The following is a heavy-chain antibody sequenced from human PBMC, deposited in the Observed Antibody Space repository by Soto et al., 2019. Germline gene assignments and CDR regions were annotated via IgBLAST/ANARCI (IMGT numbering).Heavy chain of an antibody. CDR2: INAGNGNT. Sequence: ASVKVSCTASGYTLTIYAMHWVRQAPGQRLEWMGWINAGNGNTTSSQTFKERGPITRDMSKSTAYMEARTLTSEDTAVYYCAADVECSRGNCHPYNFDYWGQATLVTVSS. CDR1: GYTLTIYA. J-gene: IGHJ4*02. CDR3: AADVECSRGNCHPYNFDY. V-gene: IGHV1-3*01. D-gene: IGHD2-15*01.